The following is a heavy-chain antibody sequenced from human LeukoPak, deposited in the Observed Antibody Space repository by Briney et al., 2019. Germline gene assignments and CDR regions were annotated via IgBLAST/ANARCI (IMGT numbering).Heavy chain of an antibody. Sequence: GGSLRLSCAASGFTVSSNYMIWLPQAPGKGLEWVSVIYSGGSTYYADSVKGRFTISRDNSKNTLYLQMNSLRAEDTAVYYCARIHDYGGKFDYWGQGTLVTVSS. CDR3: ARIHDYGGKFDY. J-gene: IGHJ4*02. V-gene: IGHV3-53*01. CDR1: GFTVSSNY. D-gene: IGHD4-23*01. CDR2: IYSGGST.